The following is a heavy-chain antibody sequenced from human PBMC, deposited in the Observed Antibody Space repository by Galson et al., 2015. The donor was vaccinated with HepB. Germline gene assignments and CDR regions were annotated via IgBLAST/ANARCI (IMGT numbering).Heavy chain of an antibody. D-gene: IGHD1-20*01. CDR1: GYTFTSYG. Sequence: SVKVSCKASGYTFTSYGISWVRQAPGQGLEWMGWVSANNGNTIYAQKFQGRVTMTTDTSTTTAYMELRSLRSEDTAVYYCARDGAITGTLDYWGQGTLVTVSS. J-gene: IGHJ4*02. CDR2: VSANNGNT. CDR3: ARDGAITGTLDY. V-gene: IGHV1-18*04.